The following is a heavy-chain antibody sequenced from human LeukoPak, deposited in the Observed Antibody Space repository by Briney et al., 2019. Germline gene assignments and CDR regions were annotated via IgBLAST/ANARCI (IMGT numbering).Heavy chain of an antibody. CDR1: GDTFTGYY. D-gene: IGHD3-22*01. Sequence: ASVKVSCKTSGDTFTGYYMHWVRPAPGQGLEWMGWINPNSGGTNYAQKFQGRVTMTRDTSISTAYIELSRLRSDDTAVYYCARCSSGYYFPMEFDYWGQGTLVTVSS. CDR3: ARCSSGYYFPMEFDY. V-gene: IGHV1-2*02. CDR2: INPNSGGT. J-gene: IGHJ4*02.